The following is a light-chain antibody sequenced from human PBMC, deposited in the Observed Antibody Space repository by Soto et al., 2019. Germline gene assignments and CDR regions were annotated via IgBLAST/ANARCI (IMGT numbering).Light chain of an antibody. V-gene: IGKV3-20*01. CDR2: GGS. Sequence: EIVLTQSPGTLSLSPGERATLSCRASQSVSSNYIGWYQQKPGQAPRLLIYGGSSRATGIPVRFSGSGSETDFTLTITRLEPEDFAVYYCQQYSSSRTFGQGTKVDI. J-gene: IGKJ1*01. CDR1: QSVSSNY. CDR3: QQYSSSRT.